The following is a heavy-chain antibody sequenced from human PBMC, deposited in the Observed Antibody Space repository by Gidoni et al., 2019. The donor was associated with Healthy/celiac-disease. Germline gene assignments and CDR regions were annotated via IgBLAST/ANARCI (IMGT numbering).Heavy chain of an antibody. J-gene: IGHJ6*02. CDR2: IWYDGSNK. D-gene: IGHD5-18*01. Sequence: WVAVIWYDGSNKYYADSVKGRFTISRDNSKNTLYLQMNSLRAEDTAVYYCARVGGDSYGSYYYYGMDVWGQGTTVTVSS. CDR3: ARVGGDSYGSYYYYGMDV. V-gene: IGHV3-33*01.